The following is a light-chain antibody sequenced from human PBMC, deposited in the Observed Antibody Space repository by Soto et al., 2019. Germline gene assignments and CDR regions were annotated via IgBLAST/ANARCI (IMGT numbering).Light chain of an antibody. CDR2: EVS. J-gene: IGLJ7*01. V-gene: IGLV2-14*01. CDR1: SSDIGASNY. Sequence: SALTQPASVSGSPGQSTTVSCTGTSSDIGASNYVSWYQQHPVKAPKLIISEVSNRPSGVSNRFSGSKSGSTASLTISGLQAEDEADYYCTSYTGSTTWGFGGGTQLTV. CDR3: TSYTGSTTWG.